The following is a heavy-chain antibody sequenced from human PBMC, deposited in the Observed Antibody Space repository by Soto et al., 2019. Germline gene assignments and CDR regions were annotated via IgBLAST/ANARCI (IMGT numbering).Heavy chain of an antibody. J-gene: IGHJ4*02. D-gene: IGHD6-13*01. V-gene: IGHV3-33*01. Sequence: GGSLRLSCAASGFTFSSYGMHWVRQAPGKGLEWVAVIWYDGSNKYYADTVKGRFTISRDNSKNTLYLQMNSLRAEDTAVYYCARNHIAAAVDLSYYFDYWGQGTLVTVS. CDR1: GFTFSSYG. CDR3: ARNHIAAAVDLSYYFDY. CDR2: IWYDGSNK.